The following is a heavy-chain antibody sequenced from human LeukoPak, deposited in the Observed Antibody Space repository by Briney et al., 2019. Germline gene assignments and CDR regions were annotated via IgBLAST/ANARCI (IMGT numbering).Heavy chain of an antibody. CDR3: ASMVRGVIITETGFDY. CDR1: GYTFTSYD. CDR2: MNPNSGNT. V-gene: IGHV1-8*01. D-gene: IGHD3-10*01. J-gene: IGHJ4*02. Sequence: ASVKVSCKASGYTFTSYDINWVRQATGQGLEWMGWMNPNSGNTGYAQKFQGRVTMTRNTSISTAYMELSSLRSEDTAVYYCASMVRGVIITETGFDYWGQGTLVTVSS.